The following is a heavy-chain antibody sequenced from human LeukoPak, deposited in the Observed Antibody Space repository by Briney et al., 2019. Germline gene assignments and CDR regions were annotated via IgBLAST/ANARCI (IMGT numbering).Heavy chain of an antibody. CDR2: IWYGGSNK. CDR3: AKDVSARDYYYYMDV. J-gene: IGHJ6*03. CDR1: GFTFSSYG. Sequence: PGGSLRLSCAASGFTFSSYGMHWVRQAPGKGLEWVAVIWYGGSNKYYADSVKGRFTISRDNSKNTLYLQMNSLRAEDTAVYYCAKDVSARDYYYYMDVWGKGTTVTVSS. V-gene: IGHV3-30*02. D-gene: IGHD5/OR15-5a*01.